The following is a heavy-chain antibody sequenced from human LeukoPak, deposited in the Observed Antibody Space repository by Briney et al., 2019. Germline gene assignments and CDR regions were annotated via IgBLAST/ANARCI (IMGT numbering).Heavy chain of an antibody. V-gene: IGHV3-15*01. J-gene: IGHJ4*02. Sequence: PGGSLRLSCAASGFAVSNAWMNWVRQAPGKGLEWVGRIKSKTACGTTDYAAPVEGRFTISRDDSKNTLYLQMDSLKSEDTAMYYCTTVATIVTQNFVYWGQGTLVTVSS. CDR1: GFAVSNAW. CDR3: TTVATIVTQNFVY. CDR2: IKSKTACGTT. D-gene: IGHD4/OR15-4a*01.